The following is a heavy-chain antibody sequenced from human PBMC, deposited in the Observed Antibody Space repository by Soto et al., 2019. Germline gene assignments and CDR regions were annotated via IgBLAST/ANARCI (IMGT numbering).Heavy chain of an antibody. CDR1: GFTFSSYG. Sequence: SLRLSCAASGFTFSSYGMHWVRQAPGKGLEWVAVISYDGSNKYYADSVKGRFTISRDNSKNTLYLQMNSLRAEDTAVYYCAKEDYDILTGPIDYWGQGTLVTVSS. CDR2: ISYDGSNK. CDR3: AKEDYDILTGPIDY. J-gene: IGHJ4*02. V-gene: IGHV3-30*18. D-gene: IGHD3-9*01.